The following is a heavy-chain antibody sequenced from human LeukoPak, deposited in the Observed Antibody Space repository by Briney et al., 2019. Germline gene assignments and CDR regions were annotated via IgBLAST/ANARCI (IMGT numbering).Heavy chain of an antibody. Sequence: PGGSLRLSCKASGFIFGDYYMNWIRQAPGKGLECLSYISSGTINHSNYADSVKGRFTISRDNARNSLYLQMNSLRGGDTAVYYCARDSDSSGHYYMDYFDYWGQGALVTVSS. CDR3: ARDSDSSGHYYMDYFDY. J-gene: IGHJ4*02. CDR1: GFIFGDYY. V-gene: IGHV3-11*06. CDR2: ISSGTINHS. D-gene: IGHD3-22*01.